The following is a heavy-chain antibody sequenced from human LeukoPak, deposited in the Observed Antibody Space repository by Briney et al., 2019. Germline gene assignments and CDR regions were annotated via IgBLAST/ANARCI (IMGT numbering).Heavy chain of an antibody. Sequence: ASVKVSCKASGYTFTGYYMHWVRQAPGQGLEWMGRINPNSGGTNYAQKFQGRVTMTRDTSISTAYMELSRLRSDDTAVYYCARSESRFMTTVTNYWGQGTLVTVSS. CDR1: GYTFTGYY. V-gene: IGHV1-2*06. CDR3: ARSESRFMTTVTNY. J-gene: IGHJ4*02. D-gene: IGHD4-11*01. CDR2: INPNSGGT.